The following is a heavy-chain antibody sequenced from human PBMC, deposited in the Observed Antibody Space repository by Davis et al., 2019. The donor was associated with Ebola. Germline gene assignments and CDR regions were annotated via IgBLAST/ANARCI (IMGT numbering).Heavy chain of an antibody. CDR3: ARTMTTVTTGWFDP. J-gene: IGHJ5*02. CDR2: ISSSSSTI. V-gene: IGHV3-48*01. CDR1: GFTFSSYS. Sequence: GESLKISCAASGFTFSSYSMNWVRQAPGKGLEWVSYISSSSSTIYYADSVKGRFTISRDNSKNTLYLQMNSLRAEDTAVYYCARTMTTVTTGWFDPWGQGTLVTVSS. D-gene: IGHD4-17*01.